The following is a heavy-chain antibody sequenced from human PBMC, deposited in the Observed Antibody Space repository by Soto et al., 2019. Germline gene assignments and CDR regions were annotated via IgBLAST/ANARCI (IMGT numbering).Heavy chain of an antibody. CDR3: ARDRRGGAGYFDL. V-gene: IGHV4-30-4*01. J-gene: IGHJ2*01. Sequence: SETLSLTCTVSGGSISSGGYYWSWIRQHPGTGLEWIGHISYSGSTYYNTSLKSRVTISVDRSRNQFSLMLSSVTAADTAVYYCARDRRGGAGYFDLWGRGTLVTVSS. D-gene: IGHD3-16*01. CDR1: GGSISSGGYY. CDR2: ISYSGST.